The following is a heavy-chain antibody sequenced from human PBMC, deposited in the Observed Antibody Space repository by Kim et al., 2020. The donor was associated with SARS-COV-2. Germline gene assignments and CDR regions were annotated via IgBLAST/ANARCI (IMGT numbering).Heavy chain of an antibody. CDR2: IYYSGST. D-gene: IGHD6-13*01. J-gene: IGHJ5*02. Sequence: SETLSLTCTVSGGSISSSSYYWGWIRQPPGKGLEWIGSIYYSGSTYYNPSLKSRVTISVDTSKNQFSLKLSSVTAADTAVYYCARPDIAAAGTGWFDPWGQGTLVTVSS. CDR1: GGSISSSSYY. V-gene: IGHV4-39*01. CDR3: ARPDIAAAGTGWFDP.